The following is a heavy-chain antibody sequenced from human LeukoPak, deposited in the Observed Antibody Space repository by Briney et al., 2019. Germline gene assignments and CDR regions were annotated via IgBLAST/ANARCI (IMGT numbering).Heavy chain of an antibody. V-gene: IGHV3-30*18. CDR1: GFTFSNFG. D-gene: IGHD6-19*01. Sequence: GRPLRLSCAASGFTFSNFGMHWVRQAPGKGLEWVAIISYDGTNNNYADSVKGRFTISRDNSKNTLYLQMNSLRAEDTAVYYCAKERRETVVGTVYFQHWGQGTLVTVSS. CDR3: AKERRETVVGTVYFQH. CDR2: ISYDGTNN. J-gene: IGHJ1*01.